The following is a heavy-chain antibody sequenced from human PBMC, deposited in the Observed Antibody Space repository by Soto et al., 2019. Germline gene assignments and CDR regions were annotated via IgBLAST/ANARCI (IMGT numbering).Heavy chain of an antibody. D-gene: IGHD3-16*01. CDR3: ASAGHAAYGPWGTDY. J-gene: IGHJ4*02. CDR1: GFTFSGYG. Sequence: QVHLVESGGGVVQPGRSLRLSCVASGFTFSGYGMHWVRQAPGKGLEWVAVIWYDGSNEYYADSVKGRFTISRDNSKKTLFLQMNSLRADDTAVYYCASAGHAAYGPWGTDYWGQGTLVTVSS. V-gene: IGHV3-33*01. CDR2: IWYDGSNE.